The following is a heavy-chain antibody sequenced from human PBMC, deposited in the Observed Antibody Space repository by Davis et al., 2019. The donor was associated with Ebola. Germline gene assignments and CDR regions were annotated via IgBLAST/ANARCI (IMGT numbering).Heavy chain of an antibody. CDR1: GFTFSSYA. CDR2: ISGSGGST. Sequence: PGGSLRLSCAASGFTFSSYAMSWVRQAPGKGLEWVSAISGSGGSTYYADSVKGRFTISRDNSKNTLYLQMNSLRAEDTAVYYCARDRLLSGYYYYGMDVWGQGTTVTVSS. V-gene: IGHV3-23*01. CDR3: ARDRLLSGYYYYGMDV. J-gene: IGHJ6*02. D-gene: IGHD2-21*01.